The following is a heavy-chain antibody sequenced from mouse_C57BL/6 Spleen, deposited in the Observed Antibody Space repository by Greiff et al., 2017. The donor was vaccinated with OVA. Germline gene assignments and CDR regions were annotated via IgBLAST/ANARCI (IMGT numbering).Heavy chain of an antibody. Sequence: VQLKESGAELVRPGASVKLSCTASGFNIKDDYMHWVKQRPEQGLEWIGWIDPENGDTEYASKFQGKATITADTSSNTAYLQLSSLTSEDTAVYYCTTSSSGSAWFAYWGQGTLVTVSA. D-gene: IGHD3-2*02. J-gene: IGHJ3*01. V-gene: IGHV14-4*01. CDR2: IDPENGDT. CDR3: TTSSSGSAWFAY. CDR1: GFNIKDDY.